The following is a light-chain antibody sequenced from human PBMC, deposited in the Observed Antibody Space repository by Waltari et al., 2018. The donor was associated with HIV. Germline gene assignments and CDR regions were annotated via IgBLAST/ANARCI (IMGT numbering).Light chain of an antibody. J-gene: IGLJ2*01. V-gene: IGLV1-40*01. CDR1: SSNIGADFD. CDR2: RDS. CDR3: QSYDSSLSGVI. Sequence: QSVLTQPPSVSGAPGQRVTVSCTGSSSNIGADFDVNWYQQLPGKAPKLLIFRDSNRPSGVPDRFSGSKSGTSASLAITGLQAEDEADYHCQSYDSSLSGVIFGGGTKLTVL.